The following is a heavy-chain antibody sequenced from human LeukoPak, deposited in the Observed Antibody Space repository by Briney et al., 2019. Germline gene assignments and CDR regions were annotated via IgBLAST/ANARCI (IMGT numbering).Heavy chain of an antibody. CDR2: IRQDGSEK. J-gene: IGHJ4*02. Sequence: GGSLRLSCAASGFTFSSYWMSWVRQAPGKGLEWVASIRQDGSEKHYVDSVKGRSTISRDNAKNSLSLEMNSLRAEDTALYYCARPHWGFDSCGQGTLVTVSS. CDR1: GFTFSSYW. D-gene: IGHD7-27*01. CDR3: ARPHWGFDS. V-gene: IGHV3-7*01.